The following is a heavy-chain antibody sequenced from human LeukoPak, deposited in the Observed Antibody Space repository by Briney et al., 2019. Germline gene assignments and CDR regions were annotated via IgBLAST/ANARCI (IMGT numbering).Heavy chain of an antibody. V-gene: IGHV4-59*01. CDR1: GGSISRDY. Sequence: SETLSLTCTVSGGSISRDYWSWIRQPPGKGLEWIGYIYYTGSTNYNPSLNSRVTISLETSKNQFSLNLSSVTAADTAVYYCAGGPGYCSSTSCSIDNWFDPWGQGTLVTVSS. CDR3: AGGPGYCSSTSCSIDNWFDP. CDR2: IYYTGST. D-gene: IGHD2-2*01. J-gene: IGHJ5*02.